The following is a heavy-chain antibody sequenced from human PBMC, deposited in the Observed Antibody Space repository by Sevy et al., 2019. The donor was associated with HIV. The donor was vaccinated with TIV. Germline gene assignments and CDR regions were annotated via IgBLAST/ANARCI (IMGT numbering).Heavy chain of an antibody. CDR1: GGSVSRSSYY. Sequence: SETLSLTCTVSGGSVSRSSYYWNWIRQPPGKGLEWIGSIYYTGSTYYKPSLKSRVTISKDTSKNQFSLKLTSVTAADTAVYYCARPEGLQLNYAMDVWGQGTTVTVSS. D-gene: IGHD3-3*01. J-gene: IGHJ6*02. CDR2: IYYTGST. V-gene: IGHV4-39*01. CDR3: ARPEGLQLNYAMDV.